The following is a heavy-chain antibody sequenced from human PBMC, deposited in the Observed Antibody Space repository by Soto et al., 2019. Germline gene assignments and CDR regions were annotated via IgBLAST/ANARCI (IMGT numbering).Heavy chain of an antibody. J-gene: IGHJ4*02. V-gene: IGHV4-39*01. CDR3: ARDSSGWFRTFDY. Sequence: PSETLSLTCAVSGGSISGSYYYWGWLRQSPGKGPEWIGSVFYTGFTSYNPSLESRVSVSVDTSKNQFSLKVSGVSAADTAVYYCARDSSGWFRTFDYWGQGTLVTVSS. D-gene: IGHD6-19*01. CDR1: GGSISGSYYY. CDR2: VFYTGFT.